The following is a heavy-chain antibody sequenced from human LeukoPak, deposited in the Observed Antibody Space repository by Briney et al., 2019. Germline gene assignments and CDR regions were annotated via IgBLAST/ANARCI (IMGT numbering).Heavy chain of an antibody. V-gene: IGHV3-7*01. D-gene: IGHD3-22*01. CDR2: IKQDGSEK. CDR3: ARIWDTSGYYFGYVDN. Sequence: GGSLRLSCSASGFPLVRFWMSWVRQAPGKGLEWVANIKQDGSEKFYVDSVKGRFTISRDNTKNSLYLQMNSLRAEDTAVYYCARIWDTSGYYFGYVDNWGQGSLVTVSS. J-gene: IGHJ4*02. CDR1: GFPLVRFW.